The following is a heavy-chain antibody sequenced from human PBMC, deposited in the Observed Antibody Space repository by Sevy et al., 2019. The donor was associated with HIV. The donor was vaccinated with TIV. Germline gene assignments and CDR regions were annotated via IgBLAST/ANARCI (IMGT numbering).Heavy chain of an antibody. V-gene: IGHV1-18*04. CDR3: ARDSPPACSGGSCYSGRPRYNCFDP. CDR1: GYTFTSYG. CDR2: ISAYNGNT. J-gene: IGHJ5*02. D-gene: IGHD2-15*01. Sequence: ASVKVSCKASGYTFTSYGISWVRQAPGQGLEWMGWISAYNGNTNYAQKLQGRVTMTTDTSTSTAYMELRSLASDDTAVYYWARDSPPACSGGSCYSGRPRYNCFDPWGQGTLVTVSS.